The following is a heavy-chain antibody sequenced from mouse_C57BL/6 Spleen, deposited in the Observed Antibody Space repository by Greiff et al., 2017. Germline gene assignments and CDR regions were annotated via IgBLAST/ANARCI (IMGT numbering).Heavy chain of an antibody. D-gene: IGHD1-1*01. Sequence: DVKLVESGPGLVKPSQSLSLTCSVTGYSITSGYYWNWIRQFPGNKLEWMGYISYDGSNNYNPSLKNRISITRDTSKNQFFLKLNSVTTEDTATYYCARGRYYFDYWGQGTTLTVSS. CDR1: GYSITSGYY. CDR3: ARGRYYFDY. CDR2: ISYDGSN. J-gene: IGHJ2*01. V-gene: IGHV3-6*01.